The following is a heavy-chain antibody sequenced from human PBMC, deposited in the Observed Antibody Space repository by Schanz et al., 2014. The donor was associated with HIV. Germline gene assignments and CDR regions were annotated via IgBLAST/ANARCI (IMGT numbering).Heavy chain of an antibody. Sequence: QVQLVESGGGVVQPGRSLRLSCAASGFTFSSYGMHWVRQAPGKGLEWVSRINSDGSSTNYADSVKGRLTISRDNAKNTLYLQMNSLGAEDTAVYYCAKVAIHSSGWLPFDYWGQGTLVTVSS. V-gene: IGHV3-NL1*01. CDR2: INSDGSST. CDR1: GFTFSSYG. J-gene: IGHJ4*02. CDR3: AKVAIHSSGWLPFDY. D-gene: IGHD6-19*01.